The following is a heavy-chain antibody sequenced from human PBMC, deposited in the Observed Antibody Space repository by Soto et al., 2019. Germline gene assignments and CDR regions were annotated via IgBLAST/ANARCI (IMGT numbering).Heavy chain of an antibody. J-gene: IGHJ4*02. D-gene: IGHD3-16*01. Sequence: QVQLVESGGGVAQPGGSLRLSCAASGFSFGTYFMHWVRQAPGKGLEWVAVTWYDGSNEWSADSVRGRFTISRDNSKNTLYLQTNSLRAEDTSGYYCARPLCSSGFGEVFDCWGQGTLVTVSS. CDR2: TWYDGSNE. CDR3: ARPLCSSGFGEVFDC. V-gene: IGHV3-33*01. CDR1: GFSFGTYF.